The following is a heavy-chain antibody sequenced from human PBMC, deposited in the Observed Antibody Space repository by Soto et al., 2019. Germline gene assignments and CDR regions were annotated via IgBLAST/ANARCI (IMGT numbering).Heavy chain of an antibody. D-gene: IGHD2-2*01. J-gene: IGHJ4*02. CDR1: GFTFSSYA. CDR2: ISGSGAYT. V-gene: IGHV3-23*01. CDR3: AKYGCSSTSCQCDY. Sequence: EVQLLVSGGGSVQPGGSLRLSCAASGFTFSSYAMTWVRQAPGKGLEWVSAISGSGAYTYYANSVKGRFTISRDNSKNTLYLQLNSLRAEDTAVYYCAKYGCSSTSCQCDYWGQGTRVTVSS.